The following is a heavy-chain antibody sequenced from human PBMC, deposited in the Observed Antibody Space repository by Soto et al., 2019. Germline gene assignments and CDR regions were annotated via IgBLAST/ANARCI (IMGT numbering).Heavy chain of an antibody. D-gene: IGHD3-22*01. V-gene: IGHV4-34*01. CDR1: GGSFSGYY. CDR2: INHSGST. J-gene: IGHJ4*02. CDR3: ARGPYRYYYDSSGYYAPRPTKNDY. Sequence: PSETLSLTCAVYGGSFSGYYWSWIRQPPGKGLESIGEINHSGSTNYNPSLKSRVTISVDTSKSQFSLKLSSVTAADTAVYYCARGPYRYYYDSSGYYAPRPTKNDYWGQGTLVTVSS.